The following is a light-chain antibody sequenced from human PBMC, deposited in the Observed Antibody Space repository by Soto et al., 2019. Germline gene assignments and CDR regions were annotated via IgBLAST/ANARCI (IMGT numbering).Light chain of an antibody. Sequence: EIVLTQSPATLSLSPGERATLSCRASETVNSYLAWYQQKPGQAPRLLIYDVFKRATGIPARFSGSGSGTDFTLASSSLEPDDFAVYYCQHRSSWPFTFGPGTKVEI. CDR2: DVF. CDR3: QHRSSWPFT. V-gene: IGKV3-11*01. J-gene: IGKJ3*01. CDR1: ETVNSY.